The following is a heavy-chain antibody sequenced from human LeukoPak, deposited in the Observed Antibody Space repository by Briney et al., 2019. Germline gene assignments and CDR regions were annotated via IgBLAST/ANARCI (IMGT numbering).Heavy chain of an antibody. CDR1: GGSISNYF. Sequence: SETLSLTCTVSGGSISNYFWSWIRQPPGKGLEWIGEINHSGSTNYNPSLKSRVTISVDTSKNQFSLKLSSVTAADTAVYYCARGRKDFWTYYYYYYMDVWGKGTTVTVSS. D-gene: IGHD3/OR15-3a*01. CDR2: INHSGST. CDR3: ARGRKDFWTYYYYYYMDV. V-gene: IGHV4-34*01. J-gene: IGHJ6*03.